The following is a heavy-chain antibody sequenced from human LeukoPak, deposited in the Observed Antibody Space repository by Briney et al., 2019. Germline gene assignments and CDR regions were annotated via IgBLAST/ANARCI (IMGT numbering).Heavy chain of an antibody. J-gene: IGHJ5*02. D-gene: IGHD2-2*01. CDR3: ARSFYQLLWGGDWFDP. V-gene: IGHV4-61*02. Sequence: SETLSLTCTVSGGSISSGSYYWSWIRQPAGKGLEWIGRIYTSGSTNYNPSLKSRVTISVDTSKNQFSLKLSSVTAADTAVYYCARSFYQLLWGGDWFDPWGQGTLVTVSS. CDR1: GGSISSGSYY. CDR2: IYTSGST.